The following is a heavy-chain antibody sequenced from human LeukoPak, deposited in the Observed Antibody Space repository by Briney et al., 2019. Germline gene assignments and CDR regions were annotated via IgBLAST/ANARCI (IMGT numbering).Heavy chain of an antibody. CDR3: ARRPYSSGNYKGAFDI. Sequence: SETLSLTCTVSGGSISSYYWSWIRQPAGKGLEWIGRIYTSGSTNYNPSLKSRVTMSVDTSKNQFSLKLSSVTAADTAVYYCARRPYSSGNYKGAFDIWGQGTMVTVSS. D-gene: IGHD3-10*01. CDR2: IYTSGST. V-gene: IGHV4-4*07. CDR1: GGSISSYY. J-gene: IGHJ3*02.